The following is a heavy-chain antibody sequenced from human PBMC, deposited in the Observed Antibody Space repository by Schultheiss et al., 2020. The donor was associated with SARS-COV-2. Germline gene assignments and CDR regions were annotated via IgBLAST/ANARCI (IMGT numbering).Heavy chain of an antibody. CDR3: ARWGDGNDY. CDR1: GFTFSSYS. Sequence: GGSLRLSCAASGFTFSSYSMNWVRQAPGKGLEWVSSISSSSSYIYYADSVKGRFTISRDNSKNTLYLQMNSLRVDDTAVYYCARWGDGNDYWGQGTLVTVSS. D-gene: IGHD1-1*01. J-gene: IGHJ4*02. CDR2: ISSSSSYI. V-gene: IGHV3-21*04.